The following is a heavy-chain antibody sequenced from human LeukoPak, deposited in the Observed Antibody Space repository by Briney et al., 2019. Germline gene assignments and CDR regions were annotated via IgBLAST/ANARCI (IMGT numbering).Heavy chain of an antibody. Sequence: GGSLRLSCAASGFTFSNAWMSWVRQAPGKGLEWVGRIKSKSEGGTTDYAAPVKGRFTISRNDSKNTLYLQMNSLKTEDTAVYYCTTGRYCSGGSCYSGSWYWFDPWGQGTLVTVSS. D-gene: IGHD2-15*01. CDR1: GFTFSNAW. V-gene: IGHV3-15*01. CDR2: IKSKSEGGTT. CDR3: TTGRYCSGGSCYSGSWYWFDP. J-gene: IGHJ5*02.